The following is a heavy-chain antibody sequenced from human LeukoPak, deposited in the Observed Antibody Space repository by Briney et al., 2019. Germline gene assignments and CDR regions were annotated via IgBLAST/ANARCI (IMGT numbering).Heavy chain of an antibody. CDR2: ISGSGGST. J-gene: IGHJ4*02. V-gene: IGHV3-23*01. CDR1: GFTFSNYA. CDR3: ANDYGDYEVYFDY. D-gene: IGHD4-17*01. Sequence: WGSLRHSCAASGFTFSNYAMSWVRQAPGKGLEWVSAISGSGGSTYYADSVKGRFTISRDNSKSTLYLQMDSLRAEDTAIYYCANDYGDYEVYFDYWGQGTLVTVSS.